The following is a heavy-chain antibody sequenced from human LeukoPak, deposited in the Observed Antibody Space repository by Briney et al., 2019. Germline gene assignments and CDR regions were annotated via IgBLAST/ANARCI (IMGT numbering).Heavy chain of an antibody. Sequence: PSETLSLTCAVYGGSFSGYYWTWIRQPPGKGLEWIGEINHSGSANYNPSLKGRVTVSVDTSKNQFSLKVTSVTAADTAVYYCARARGGVGIDYWGQGTLVTVSS. D-gene: IGHD3-10*01. CDR2: INHSGSA. CDR3: ARARGGVGIDY. CDR1: GGSFSGYY. V-gene: IGHV4-34*01. J-gene: IGHJ4*02.